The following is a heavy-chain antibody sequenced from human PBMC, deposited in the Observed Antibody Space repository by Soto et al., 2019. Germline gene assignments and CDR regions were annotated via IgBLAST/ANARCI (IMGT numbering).Heavy chain of an antibody. D-gene: IGHD5-18*01. CDR2: IIPIFGTA. CDR3: AREIRGYSSITYGMDV. V-gene: IGHV1-69*01. J-gene: IGHJ6*02. Sequence: QVQLVQSGAEVKKPGSSVKVSCKASGGTFSSYAISWVRQAPGQGLEWMGGIIPIFGTANYAQKFQGRVTITADESTSTAYMELSSLRSEDTVVYYCAREIRGYSSITYGMDVWGQGTTVTVSS. CDR1: GGTFSSYA.